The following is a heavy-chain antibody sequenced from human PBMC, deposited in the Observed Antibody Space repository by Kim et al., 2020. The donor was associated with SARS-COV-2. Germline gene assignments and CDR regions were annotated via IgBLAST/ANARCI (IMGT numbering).Heavy chain of an antibody. V-gene: IGHV4-59*01. D-gene: IGHD3-3*02. Sequence: GSTNYNPSLKSRVTISVDTSKNQFSLKLNSVTAADTAVYYCARDISTTFWGQGTLVTVSS. J-gene: IGHJ4*02. CDR2: GST. CDR3: ARDISTTF.